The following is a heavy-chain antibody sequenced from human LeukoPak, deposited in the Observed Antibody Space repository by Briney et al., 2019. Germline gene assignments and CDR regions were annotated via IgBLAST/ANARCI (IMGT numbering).Heavy chain of an antibody. CDR2: VDHTGST. J-gene: IGHJ6*03. D-gene: IGHD6-13*01. Sequence: SETLSLTCSVSDDSITMYYWTWIRQPPGKGLEWIGYVDHTGSTNFNPSLNGRVSISRDATKNLFSLRLRSVTAADTAVYFCAKGRVSSSTWYSTYYYYFYMDLWGKGTTVTVSS. V-gene: IGHV4-59*01. CDR3: AKGRVSSSTWYSTYYYYFYMDL. CDR1: DDSITMYY.